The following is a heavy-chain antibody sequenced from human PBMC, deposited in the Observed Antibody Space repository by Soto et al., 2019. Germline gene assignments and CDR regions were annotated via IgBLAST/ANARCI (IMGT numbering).Heavy chain of an antibody. J-gene: IGHJ4*02. CDR2: SSNSGSFT. V-gene: IGHV3-11*06. Sequence: PWGSLRLSCAASGFPFIDHYMSWIRQAPGKGLEWIGYSSNSGSFTRYADSVKGRFSISRDNAKNSLYLQINSLRGDDTAIYYCVRSGDNYNLLDYWGQGTPVTVSS. CDR3: VRSGDNYNLLDY. CDR1: GFPFIDHY. D-gene: IGHD1-1*01.